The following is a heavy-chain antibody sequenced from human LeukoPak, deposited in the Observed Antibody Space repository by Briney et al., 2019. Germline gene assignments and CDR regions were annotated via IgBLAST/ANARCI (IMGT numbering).Heavy chain of an antibody. Sequence: SVKVSCKASGGTLSSFAINWVRQAPGQGLEWMGGIIPISGTPNYAQKFQGRVTITADESTSTAYMELSSLRSEDTAVYYCAIGFPYCGGDCYTLLDYWGQGTLVTVSS. D-gene: IGHD2-21*01. CDR3: AIGFPYCGGDCYTLLDY. V-gene: IGHV1-69*01. CDR2: IIPISGTP. CDR1: GGTLSSFA. J-gene: IGHJ4*02.